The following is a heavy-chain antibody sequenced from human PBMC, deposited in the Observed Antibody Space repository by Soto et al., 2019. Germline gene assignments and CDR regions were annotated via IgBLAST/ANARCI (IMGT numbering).Heavy chain of an antibody. CDR2: IYSSGST. J-gene: IGHJ4*02. D-gene: IGHD2-15*01. CDR3: ARDSVAFFDS. Sequence: SETLSLTCTVSDGSVSSGSYYWSWIRQPPGKGLEWIGYIYSSGSTLYNPSLKSRVIISVDTSMNQFSLKLSSVTAADTAVYYCARDSVAFFDSWGQGTLVTVSS. CDR1: DGSVSSGSYY. V-gene: IGHV4-61*01.